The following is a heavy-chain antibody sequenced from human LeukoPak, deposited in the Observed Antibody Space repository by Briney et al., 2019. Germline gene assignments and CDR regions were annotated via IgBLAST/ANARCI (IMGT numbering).Heavy chain of an antibody. CDR1: GFTFSSYG. Sequence: GGSLRLSCAASGFTFSSYGMHWVRQAPGKGLEWVAVISYDGSNKYYADSAKGRFTISRDNSKNTLYLQMNSLRAEDTAVYYCARGRTAMVFTFFGYWGQGTLVTVSS. V-gene: IGHV3-30*03. CDR2: ISYDGSNK. CDR3: ARGRTAMVFTFFGY. D-gene: IGHD5-18*01. J-gene: IGHJ4*02.